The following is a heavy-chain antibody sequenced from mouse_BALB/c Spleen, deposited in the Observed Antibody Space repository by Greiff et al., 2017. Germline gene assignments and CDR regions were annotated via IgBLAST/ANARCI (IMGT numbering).Heavy chain of an antibody. Sequence: QVTLKESGPGILQPSQTLSLTCSFSGFSLSTSGMGVSWIRQPSGKGLEWLAHIYWDDDKRYNPSLKSRLTISKDTSRNQVFLKITSVDTADTATYYCARRAGTGTVGFDYWGQGTTLTVSS. CDR2: IYWDDDK. D-gene: IGHD4-1*01. CDR3: ARRAGTGTVGFDY. J-gene: IGHJ2*01. V-gene: IGHV8-12*01. CDR1: GFSLSTSGMG.